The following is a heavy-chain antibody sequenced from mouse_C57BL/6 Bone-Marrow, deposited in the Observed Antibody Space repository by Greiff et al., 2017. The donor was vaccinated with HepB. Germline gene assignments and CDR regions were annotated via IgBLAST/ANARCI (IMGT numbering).Heavy chain of an antibody. V-gene: IGHV1-64*01. CDR1: GYTFTSYW. Sequence: QVQLQQPGAELVKPGASVKLSCKASGYTFTSYWMHWVKQRPGQGLEWIGMIHPNSGITNYNEQFKSKDTLTVDKSSSKAYMQLSSLTSEDSAVYYCARVMVTWYFDVWGTGTTVTVSS. CDR3: ARVMVTWYFDV. CDR2: IHPNSGIT. D-gene: IGHD2-1*01. J-gene: IGHJ1*03.